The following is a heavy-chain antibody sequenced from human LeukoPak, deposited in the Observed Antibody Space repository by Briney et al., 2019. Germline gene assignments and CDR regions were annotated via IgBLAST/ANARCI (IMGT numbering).Heavy chain of an antibody. J-gene: IGHJ4*02. CDR1: GGSISSYY. D-gene: IGHD1-26*01. CDR2: IHYSGST. V-gene: IGHV4-59*08. Sequence: SETLSLTCTVSGGSISSYYWSWIRQPPGKGLEWIGYIHYSGSTNYNPSLKSRVTISVDTSKNQFSLKLSSVAAADTAVYYCARHSLDSGSFLLFDYWGQGTLVTVSS. CDR3: ARHSLDSGSFLLFDY.